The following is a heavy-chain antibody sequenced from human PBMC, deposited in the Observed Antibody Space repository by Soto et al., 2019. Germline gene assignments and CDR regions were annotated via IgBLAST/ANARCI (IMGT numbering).Heavy chain of an antibody. D-gene: IGHD3-22*01. Sequence: QMQLQESGPGLVKPSETLSLTCTVSGGSISSSSYYWGWSRQPPGQGLEWLGTIYSLGNTYYNPSRKSRVTISVDKSKSQLFLKLSSVTAPDTAVYYCARQIYDSSGYYYAYWGQGTLVTVSS. CDR3: ARQIYDSSGYYYAY. CDR1: GGSISSSSYY. V-gene: IGHV4-39*01. J-gene: IGHJ4*02. CDR2: IYSLGNT.